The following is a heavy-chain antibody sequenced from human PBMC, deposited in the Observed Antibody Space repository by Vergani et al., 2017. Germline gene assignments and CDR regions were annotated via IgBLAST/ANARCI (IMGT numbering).Heavy chain of an antibody. CDR1: GYTFTGYY. V-gene: IGHV1-2*02. CDR2: INPNSGGT. Sequence: QVQLVQSGAEVKKPGASVKVSCKASGYTFTGYYMHWVRQAPGQGLEWMGWINPNSGGTNDAQKFQGRVTMTRDTSISTAYMELSRLRSDDTAVYYCARDVGVHGSGTYYYYGMDVWGQGTTVTVSS. J-gene: IGHJ6*02. D-gene: IGHD3-10*01. CDR3: ARDVGVHGSGTYYYYGMDV.